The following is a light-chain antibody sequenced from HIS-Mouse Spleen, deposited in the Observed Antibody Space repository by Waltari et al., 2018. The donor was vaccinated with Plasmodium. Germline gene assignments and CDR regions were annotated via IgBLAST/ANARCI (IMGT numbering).Light chain of an antibody. CDR1: QSISSW. CDR2: KAS. Sequence: DIQMTQSPSTLSASVGDRVTITCRASQSISSWLAWYKQKPGKAPKLLIYKASSLECGVPSRFSGSGSGTEFTLTISSLQPDDFATYYCQQYNSYSWTFGQGTKVEIK. J-gene: IGKJ1*01. CDR3: QQYNSYSWT. V-gene: IGKV1-5*03.